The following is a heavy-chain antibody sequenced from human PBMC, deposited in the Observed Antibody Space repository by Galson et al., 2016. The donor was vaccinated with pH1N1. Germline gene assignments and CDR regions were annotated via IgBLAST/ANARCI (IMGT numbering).Heavy chain of an antibody. CDR2: LRPNTGQT. CDR1: GYPFSSHD. D-gene: IGHD1-26*01. J-gene: IGHJ5*02. Sequence: SVKVSCKVSGYPFSSHDINWVRQAPGQGLEWMGWLRPNTGQTGSAQKFQGRITITGDTSTSTGYMELSSLKFDDTAVYYCARGNSLWCYSGWSWGQGTLVTVAS. V-gene: IGHV1-8*03. CDR3: ARGNSLWCYSGWS.